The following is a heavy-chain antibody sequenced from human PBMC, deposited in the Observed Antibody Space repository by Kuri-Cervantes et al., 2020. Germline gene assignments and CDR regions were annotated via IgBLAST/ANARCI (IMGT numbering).Heavy chain of an antibody. CDR2: ISSSGSTI. D-gene: IGHD3-22*01. CDR1: GFTFSDYY. V-gene: IGHV3-11*04. Sequence: GESLKISCAASGFTFSDYYMSWIRQAPGKGLEWVSYISSSGSTIYYADSVKGRFTISRDNAKNSLYLQMNNLRAEDTAVYYCARDLGLMGYYDSSGSGSGAYWGQGTLVTVSS. J-gene: IGHJ4*02. CDR3: ARDLGLMGYYDSSGSGSGAY.